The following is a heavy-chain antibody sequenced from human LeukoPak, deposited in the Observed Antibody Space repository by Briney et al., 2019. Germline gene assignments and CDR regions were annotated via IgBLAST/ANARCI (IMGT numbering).Heavy chain of an antibody. Sequence: GASVKVSCKASGYTFTSYYMHWVRQAPGQGLEWMGIINPSGGSTSYAQKFQGRVTMTRDTSTSTVYMELSSLRSEDTAVYYCARPGTAYDSSGYHRLYYFDYWGQGTLVTVSS. D-gene: IGHD3-22*01. CDR3: ARPGTAYDSSGYHRLYYFDY. CDR1: GYTFTSYY. J-gene: IGHJ4*02. CDR2: INPSGGST. V-gene: IGHV1-46*01.